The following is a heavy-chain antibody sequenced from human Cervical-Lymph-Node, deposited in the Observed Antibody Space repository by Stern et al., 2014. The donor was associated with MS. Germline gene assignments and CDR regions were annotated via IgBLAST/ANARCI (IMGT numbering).Heavy chain of an antibody. CDR3: VRAREGYYFDY. CDR1: GFSLSTTGMC. J-gene: IGHJ4*02. V-gene: IGHV2-70*01. D-gene: IGHD2-21*01. Sequence: QVTLRESDPALVKPTQTLKLTCTFSGFSLSTTGMCLSWIRHPPGKALEWLALLDWDGDKYYSTALKTRLTISKDTSKNQVVLTMTNMAPLDTATYFCVRAREGYYFDYWGQGIPVTVSS. CDR2: LDWDGDK.